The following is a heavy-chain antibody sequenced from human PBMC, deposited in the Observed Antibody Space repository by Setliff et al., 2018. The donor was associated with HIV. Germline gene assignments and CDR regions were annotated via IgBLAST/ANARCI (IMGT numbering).Heavy chain of an antibody. Sequence: PSETLSLTCTVSGGSISSSGYYWSWIRQHPGKGLEWIGYIYYSGSTYYNPSLKSRVTISVDTSKNQFSLKLSSVTAADTAMYFCARESRNDFWSGYYRTFDIWGQGTMVTVSS. CDR1: GGSISSSGYY. CDR3: ARESRNDFWSGYYRTFDI. J-gene: IGHJ3*02. D-gene: IGHD3-3*01. V-gene: IGHV4-31*03. CDR2: IYYSGST.